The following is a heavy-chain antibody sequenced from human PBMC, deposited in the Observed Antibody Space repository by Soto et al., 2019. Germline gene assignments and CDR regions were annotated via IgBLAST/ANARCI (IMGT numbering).Heavy chain of an antibody. V-gene: IGHV2-5*01. J-gene: IGHJ5*02. CDR2: IYWNGDK. CDR3: AHKGQLVGDWFDP. D-gene: IGHD6-6*01. CDR1: VFSLSTVGVG. Sequence: QITLKESGPTLVKPTQTLTLTCTFSVFSLSTVGVGVGWIRQPPGKALQWLALIYWNGDKYYSPSLTNRLTITKDTSQNQVVLTMTDMDPVDAGTFFCAHKGQLVGDWFDPWGQGTLVTVSA.